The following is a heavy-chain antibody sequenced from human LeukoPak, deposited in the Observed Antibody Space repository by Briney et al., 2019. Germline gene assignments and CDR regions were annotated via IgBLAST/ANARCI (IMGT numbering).Heavy chain of an antibody. J-gene: IGHJ6*02. CDR1: GGTFSSYA. V-gene: IGHV1-69*13. Sequence: VASVKVSCKASGGTFSSYAISWVRQAPGQGLEWMGGIIPIFGTANYAQKFQGRVTITADESTSTAYMELSSLRSEDTAVYYCVRDFYYDILTGYPSYGMDVWGQGTTVTVSS. CDR2: IIPIFGTA. D-gene: IGHD3-9*01. CDR3: VRDFYYDILTGYPSYGMDV.